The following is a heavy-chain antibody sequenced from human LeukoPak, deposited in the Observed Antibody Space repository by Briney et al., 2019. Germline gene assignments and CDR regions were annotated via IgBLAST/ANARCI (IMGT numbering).Heavy chain of an antibody. J-gene: IGHJ4*02. CDR2: ISWDGGST. Sequence: GGSLRLSCAASGFTFDDYAMHWVRQAPGKGLEWVSLISWDGGSTYYADSVKGRFTISRDNSKNSLYLRMNSLRAEDTALYYCAKDIKRLATAIVIGFDYWGQGTLVTVSS. CDR3: AKDIKRLATAIVIGFDY. V-gene: IGHV3-43D*03. CDR1: GFTFDDYA. D-gene: IGHD5-18*01.